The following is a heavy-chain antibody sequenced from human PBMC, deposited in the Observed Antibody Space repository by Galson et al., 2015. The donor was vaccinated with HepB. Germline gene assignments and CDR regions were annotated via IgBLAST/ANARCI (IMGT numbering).Heavy chain of an antibody. CDR2: VPYDGNNQ. V-gene: IGHV3-30*18. D-gene: IGHD1-26*01. J-gene: IGHJ4*02. CDR3: AKLVGATPVDY. CDR1: GLTFSTYG. Sequence: SLRLSCAVSGLTFSTYGMHWVRQAPGKGLEWLASVPYDGNNQYYAESIQGRFIISRDNSMNTLYLQMNTLRTEDTAVYYCAKLVGATPVDYWGQGTLVTVSS.